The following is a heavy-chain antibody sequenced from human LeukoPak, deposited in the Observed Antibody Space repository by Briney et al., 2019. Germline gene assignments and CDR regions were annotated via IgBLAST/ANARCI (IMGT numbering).Heavy chain of an antibody. V-gene: IGHV1-58*02. J-gene: IGHJ4*02. D-gene: IGHD3-22*01. CDR3: AREDRYYDSTSY. CDR2: IVVGSGNT. Sequence: SVKVSCKASGFTFTSSAMQWVRQARGQRLEWIGWIVVGSGNTNYAQKFQERVTITRDMSTSTAYMELSSLRAEDTAVYYCAREDRYYDSTSYWGQGTLVTVSS. CDR1: GFTFTSSA.